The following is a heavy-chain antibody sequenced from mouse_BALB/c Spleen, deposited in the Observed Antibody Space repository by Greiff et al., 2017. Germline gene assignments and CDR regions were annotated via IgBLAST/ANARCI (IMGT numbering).Heavy chain of an antibody. CDR2: ISYSGST. CDR3: ARVTIYYYGSSYEAMDY. D-gene: IGHD1-1*01. J-gene: IGHJ4*01. Sequence: EVKLVESGPGLVKPSQSLSLTCTVTGYSITSDYAWNWIRQFPGNKLEWMGYISYSGSTSYNPSLKSRISITRDTSKNQFFLQLNSVTTEDTATYYCARVTIYYYGSSYEAMDYWGQGTSVTVSS. V-gene: IGHV3-2*02. CDR1: GYSITSDYA.